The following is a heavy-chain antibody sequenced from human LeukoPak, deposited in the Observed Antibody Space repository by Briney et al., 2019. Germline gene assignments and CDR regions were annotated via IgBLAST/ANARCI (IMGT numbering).Heavy chain of an antibody. Sequence: PSETLSLTCAVYGGSFSGYYWSWIRQPPGKGLEWIGEINHSGSTNYNPSLKSRVTISVDTSKNQFSLKLSSVTAADTAVYYCARDYYGSGSYQPFDYWGQGTLVTVSS. CDR1: GGSFSGYY. V-gene: IGHV4-34*01. D-gene: IGHD3-10*01. J-gene: IGHJ4*02. CDR3: ARDYYGSGSYQPFDY. CDR2: INHSGST.